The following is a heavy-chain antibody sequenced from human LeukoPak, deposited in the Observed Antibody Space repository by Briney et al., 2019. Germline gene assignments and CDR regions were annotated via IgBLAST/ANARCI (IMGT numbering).Heavy chain of an antibody. CDR1: GYTFTSYD. CDR3: ARGQVTGGYFDY. D-gene: IGHD2-8*02. CDR2: MNPNSGNT. J-gene: IGHJ4*02. Sequence: ASVKVSCKASGYTFTSYDINWVRQATGQGLEWMGWMNPNSGNTGYAQKFQGRVTVTRNTSISTAYMELSSLRSEDTAVYYCARGQVTGGYFDYWGQGTLVTVSS. V-gene: IGHV1-8*01.